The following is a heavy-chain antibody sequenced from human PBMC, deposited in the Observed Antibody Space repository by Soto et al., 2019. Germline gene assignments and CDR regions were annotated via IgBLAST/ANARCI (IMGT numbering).Heavy chain of an antibody. CDR2: MYYSGGA. CDR3: GRVVEGATRHTDFDS. Sequence: SETLSLTSAVSGVSIHNSHSVWGWLRQPPGKGLEFIGSMYYSGGANYNASLKSRVTISLDTSKNQFSLTVNSVTAADTAIYYCGRVVEGATRHTDFDSWGQGTLVTVSS. V-gene: IGHV4-39*01. D-gene: IGHD2-15*01. CDR1: GVSIHNSHSV. J-gene: IGHJ5*01.